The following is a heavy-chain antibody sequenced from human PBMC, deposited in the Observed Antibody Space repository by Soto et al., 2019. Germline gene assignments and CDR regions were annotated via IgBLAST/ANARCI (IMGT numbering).Heavy chain of an antibody. CDR2: IYHSGST. CDR3: ASAGGLGAVAADY. Sequence: TLSLTCAVSEGSISRCGYSWTWIRQPQGKGLEWIGYIYHSGSTYYNPSLKSRVTISVDRSKNQFSLKLSSVTAADTAVYYCASAGGLGAVAADYWGQGTLVTVSS. CDR1: EGSISRCGYS. D-gene: IGHD6-19*01. V-gene: IGHV4-30-2*01. J-gene: IGHJ4*02.